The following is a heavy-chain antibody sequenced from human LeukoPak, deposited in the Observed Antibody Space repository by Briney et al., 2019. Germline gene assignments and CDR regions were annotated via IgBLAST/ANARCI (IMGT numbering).Heavy chain of an antibody. CDR3: ARVRYGDYVYAFDI. CDR2: ISSSGSTI. D-gene: IGHD4-17*01. CDR1: GFTFGDYG. Sequence: GGSLRLSCRASGFTFGDYGMNWVRQAPGKGLEWVSYISSSGSTIYYADSVKGRFTISRDNAKNSLYLQMNSLRAEDTAVYYCARVRYGDYVYAFDIWGQGTMVTVSS. V-gene: IGHV3-48*03. J-gene: IGHJ3*02.